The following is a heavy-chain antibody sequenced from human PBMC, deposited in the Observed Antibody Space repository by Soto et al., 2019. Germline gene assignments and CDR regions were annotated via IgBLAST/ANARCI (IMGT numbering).Heavy chain of an antibody. Sequence: SLRLSCAASGFTFSSYSMNWVRQAPGKGLEWVSSISSSSSYIYYADSVKGRFTISRDNAKNSLYLQMNSLRAEDTAVYYCARDFDILTGPPGDAFDIWGQGTMVTVSS. V-gene: IGHV3-21*01. CDR3: ARDFDILTGPPGDAFDI. J-gene: IGHJ3*02. CDR2: ISSSSSYI. CDR1: GFTFSSYS. D-gene: IGHD3-9*01.